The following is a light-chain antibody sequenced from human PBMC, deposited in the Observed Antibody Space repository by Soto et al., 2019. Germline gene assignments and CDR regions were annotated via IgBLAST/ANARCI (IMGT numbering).Light chain of an antibody. CDR3: QQYGSSLPST. Sequence: EIVLTQSPGTLSLSPGERATLSCRASQSVSSSYLAWYQQKPGQAPRLLIYGASSRATGIPDRFSGSGSGTDFTLTISRLEPEDFAVYYCQQYGSSLPSTFGQGPRLEIK. V-gene: IGKV3-20*01. CDR2: GAS. J-gene: IGKJ5*01. CDR1: QSVSSSY.